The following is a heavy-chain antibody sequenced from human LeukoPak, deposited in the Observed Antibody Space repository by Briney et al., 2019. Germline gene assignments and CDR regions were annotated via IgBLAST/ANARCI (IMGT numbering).Heavy chain of an antibody. J-gene: IGHJ6*03. V-gene: IGHV1-2*02. Sequence: ASVKVSCKASGYTFNGYYMHWVRQAPGQGIEWMGWINPNNGAINYAQKFQGRVTMTRDTSISTAYMELSRLRSDDTAVYYCARAGVPGGFWSGFVGAVYYYYMDVWGKGTTVTVSS. CDR3: ARAGVPGGFWSGFVGAVYYYYMDV. D-gene: IGHD3-3*01. CDR1: GYTFNGYY. CDR2: INPNNGAI.